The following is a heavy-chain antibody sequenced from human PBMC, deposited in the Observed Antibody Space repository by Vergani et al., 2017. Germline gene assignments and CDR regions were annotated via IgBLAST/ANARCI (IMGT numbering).Heavy chain of an antibody. CDR2: INPSGGST. CDR3: ARPHGDILPPDPRRLDY. J-gene: IGHJ4*02. V-gene: IGHV1-46*03. CDR1: GYTFTNYY. Sequence: QVLLVQSGAEVKKPGASVRVSCKTSGYTFTNYYIHWVRQAPGQGLEWMGIINPSGGSTTYAQQFQGRLTMTRDTSTSTGYMDLSNLRSEDTAVYYCARPHGDILPPDPRRLDYWVQGTLVTVSS.